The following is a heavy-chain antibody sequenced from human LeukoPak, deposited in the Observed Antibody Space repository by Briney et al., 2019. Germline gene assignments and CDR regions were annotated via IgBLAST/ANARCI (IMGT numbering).Heavy chain of an antibody. V-gene: IGHV1-46*01. CDR2: IYPRDGST. J-gene: IGHJ4*02. CDR1: GYTFTSNY. Sequence: ASVKVSCTASGYTFTSNYIHGVRQAPGQGLEWMGMIYPRDGSTSYAQKFQGRVTVTRDTSTSTVHMELSGLRSEDTAVYYCARDQEGFDYWGQGTLVTVSS. CDR3: ARDQEGFDY.